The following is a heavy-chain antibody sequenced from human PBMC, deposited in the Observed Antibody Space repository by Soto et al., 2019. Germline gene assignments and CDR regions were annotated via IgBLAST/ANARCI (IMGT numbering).Heavy chain of an antibody. CDR2: FSASGGTT. CDR1: GFTFNNYA. CDR3: AKSCSGSSNDAGDY. V-gene: IGHV3-23*01. Sequence: EVQLLESGGGLVQPGGSLRLSCAASGFTFNNYAMSWVRQAPGKGLEWVSSFSASGGTTYYADSVKGRFTISRDNSKSTLYLQLNSLRAEDTAIYYCAKSCSGSSNDAGDYWGQGTLVTVSS. D-gene: IGHD3-10*02. J-gene: IGHJ4*02.